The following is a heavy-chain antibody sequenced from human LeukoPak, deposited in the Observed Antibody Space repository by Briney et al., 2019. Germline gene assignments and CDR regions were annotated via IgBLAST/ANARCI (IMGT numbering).Heavy chain of an antibody. V-gene: IGHV3-53*01. Sequence: GGSLRLSCAASGFTVSSIHMVWVRQAPGKGLEWVSVTYTGGNSYYADSVRGRFIISRDISKNTLYLQMNSLRAEDSALYYCARGGRGSAAVVAPRSFDIWGQGTMVTVSS. J-gene: IGHJ3*02. CDR1: GFTVSSIH. D-gene: IGHD3-22*01. CDR3: ARGGRGSAAVVAPRSFDI. CDR2: TYTGGNS.